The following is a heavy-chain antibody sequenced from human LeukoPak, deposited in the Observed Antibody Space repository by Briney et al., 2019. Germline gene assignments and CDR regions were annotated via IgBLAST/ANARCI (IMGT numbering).Heavy chain of an antibody. V-gene: IGHV4-59*01. J-gene: IGHJ5*02. Sequence: PSETLSLTCTVSGGSIGGYFWSWLRQPPGKGLEWIGYISKSGSTNNNPALKSRVTISIDTSKNQFSLKVTSVTAADTAVYYCARGALNWFDPWGQGTLVTVSS. CDR2: ISKSGST. CDR3: ARGALNWFDP. CDR1: GGSIGGYF.